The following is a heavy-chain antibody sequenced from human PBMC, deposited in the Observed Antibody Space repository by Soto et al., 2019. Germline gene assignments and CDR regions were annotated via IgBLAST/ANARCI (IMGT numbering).Heavy chain of an antibody. V-gene: IGHV4-39*01. D-gene: IGHD2-2*01. Sequence: PSETLSLTCTVSGGSISSSDYYWGWIRQPPGKGLEWIGSVHYSGNTYYNPSLKSRVTISVDTSKNQFSLKLSSVTAADTAVYHCARHSRRNLFDYWGQGTLVTVSS. CDR3: ARHSRRNLFDY. CDR1: GGSISSSDYY. J-gene: IGHJ4*02. CDR2: VHYSGNT.